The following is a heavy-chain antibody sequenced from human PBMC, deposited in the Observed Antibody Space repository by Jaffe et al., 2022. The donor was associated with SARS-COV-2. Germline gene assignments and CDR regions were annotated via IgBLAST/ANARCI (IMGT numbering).Heavy chain of an antibody. CDR2: IYTSGST. Sequence: QVQLQESGPGLVKPSQTLSLTCTVSGGSISSGSYYWSWIRQPAGKGLEWIGRIYTSGSTNYNPSLKSRVTISVDTSKNQFSLKLSSVTAADTAVYYCARGFGSPDYYDSSGYSSNLGGGWFDPWGQGTLVTVSS. J-gene: IGHJ5*02. V-gene: IGHV4-61*02. CDR1: GGSISSGSYY. D-gene: IGHD3-22*01. CDR3: ARGFGSPDYYDSSGYSSNLGGGWFDP.